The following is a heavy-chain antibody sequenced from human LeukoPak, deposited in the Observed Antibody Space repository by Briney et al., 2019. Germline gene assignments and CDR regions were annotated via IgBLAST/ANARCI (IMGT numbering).Heavy chain of an antibody. CDR1: GGTFSSYA. CDR2: IIPIFGTA. D-gene: IGHD2-15*01. V-gene: IGHV1-69*01. CDR3: ASTPSGYCSGGSCHRRGGSFDY. Sequence: ASVKVSCKASGGTFSSYAISWVRQAPGQGLEWMGGIIPIFGTANYAQKFQGRVTITADESTSTAYMELSSLRSEDTAVYYCASTPSGYCSGGSCHRRGGSFDYWGQGTLVTVSS. J-gene: IGHJ4*02.